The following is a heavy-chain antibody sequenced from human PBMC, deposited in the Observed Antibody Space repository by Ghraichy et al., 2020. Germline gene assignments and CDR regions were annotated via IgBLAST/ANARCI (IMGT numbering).Heavy chain of an antibody. J-gene: IGHJ5*01. CDR2: INTKNGGT. D-gene: IGHD2-2*01. Sequence: ASVKVSCKASGYTFTDNYIHWVRQAPGQGLEWMAWINTKNGGTLYAQMFQDRVTMSRDTSINTAYMELTSLTYDDTAVYYCARGQGTSWFDYWGQGTLVTVSS. CDR3: ARGQGTSWFDY. V-gene: IGHV1-2*02. CDR1: GYTFTDNY.